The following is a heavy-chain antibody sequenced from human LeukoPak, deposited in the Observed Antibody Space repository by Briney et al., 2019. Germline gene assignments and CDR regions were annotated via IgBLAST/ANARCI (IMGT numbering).Heavy chain of an antibody. J-gene: IGHJ6*02. CDR2: IYYSGSS. CDR1: GGSISSSSYY. D-gene: IGHD2-15*01. Sequence: SETLSLTCTVSGGSISSSSYYWGWIRQPPGKGLEWIGSIYYSGSSYYNPSLRSRVTISVDTSKNQFSLKLSSVTAADTAVYHCASLYCSGGSCYSPPLYYGMDVWGQGTTVTVSS. V-gene: IGHV4-39*01. CDR3: ASLYCSGGSCYSPPLYYGMDV.